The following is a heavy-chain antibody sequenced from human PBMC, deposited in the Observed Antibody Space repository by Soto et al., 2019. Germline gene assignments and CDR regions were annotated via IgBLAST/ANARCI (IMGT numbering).Heavy chain of an antibody. CDR3: AKNGQPPYYYYGLDV. V-gene: IGHV1-18*01. CDR2: ISGYNGDT. Sequence: ASVKVSCKASGYTFTRYGISWVRQAPGQGLEWMGWISGYNGDTSHAQKFQGRVSMTIDTSTGTAYMELRSLTSDDTAVYYCAKNGQPPYYYYGLDVWG. CDR1: GYTFTRYG. D-gene: IGHD2-8*01. J-gene: IGHJ6*02.